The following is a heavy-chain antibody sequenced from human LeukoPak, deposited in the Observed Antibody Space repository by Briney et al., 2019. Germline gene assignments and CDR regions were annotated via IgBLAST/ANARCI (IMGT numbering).Heavy chain of an antibody. D-gene: IGHD3-10*01. Sequence: PGGSLRLSCAASGFTFSKSWMNWVRQAPGKGLEWVANMNQDRSAKYYVDSVKGRFTISRDNTENSLFLQMNSLRADDTAIYYCARDPNHGAIDYWGQGTLVTVSS. CDR1: GFTFSKSW. J-gene: IGHJ4*02. CDR3: ARDPNHGAIDY. CDR2: MNQDRSAK. V-gene: IGHV3-7*01.